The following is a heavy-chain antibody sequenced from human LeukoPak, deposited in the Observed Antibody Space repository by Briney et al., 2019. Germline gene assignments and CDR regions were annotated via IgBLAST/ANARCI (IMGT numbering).Heavy chain of an antibody. CDR1: GFSFSNYW. Sequence: GGSLRLSCAASGFSFSNYWMHWVRQAPGKGLVWVTRMNSDGSATYYADSVQGRFTISKDNAKNTLYLQMNSLRAEDTAMYFCAKGPNYFDSWGQGTLVTVSS. CDR3: AKGPNYFDS. CDR2: MNSDGSAT. V-gene: IGHV3-74*01. J-gene: IGHJ4*02.